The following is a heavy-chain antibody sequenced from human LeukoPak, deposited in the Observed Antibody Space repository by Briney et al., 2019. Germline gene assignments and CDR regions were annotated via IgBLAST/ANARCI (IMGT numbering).Heavy chain of an antibody. CDR1: GFTFSSYA. CDR3: ARDWSADY. J-gene: IGHJ4*02. V-gene: IGHV3-23*01. CDR2: MGGSGDSP. Sequence: PGGSLRLSCKASGFTFSSYAMTWVRQAPGKGLEWVSAMGGSGDSPKYADFVKGRFTMSRDSSRNTVYLQMNRLRPDDTAVYYCARDWSADYWGQGTLVTVSS.